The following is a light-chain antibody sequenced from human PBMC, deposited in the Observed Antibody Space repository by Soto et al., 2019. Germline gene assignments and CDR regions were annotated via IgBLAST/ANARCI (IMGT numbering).Light chain of an antibody. V-gene: IGKV1-39*01. CDR2: GAS. CDR3: QQSYNTPPT. CDR1: QSISNY. Sequence: DIQMTQAPSSLSASVGDRVTITCRASQSISNYLNWYQQKPGKAPKFLIYGASNLQSGVTSRFSGSVSGTDFTLTISSLQPEDFATYHCQQSYNTPPTFGPGTKVDVK. J-gene: IGKJ3*01.